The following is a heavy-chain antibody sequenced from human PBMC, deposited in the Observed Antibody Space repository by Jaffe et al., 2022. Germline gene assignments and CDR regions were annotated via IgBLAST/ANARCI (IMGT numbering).Heavy chain of an antibody. D-gene: IGHD6-19*01. CDR3: AKGEASIAVAVA. J-gene: IGHJ5*02. V-gene: IGHV3-23*01. CDR2: ISGSGGYT. CDR1: GFTFSSYA. Sequence: EVQLLESGGGLVQPGGSLRLSCAASGFTFSSYAMSWVRQAPGKGLEWVSGISGSGGYTYYADSVKGRFTISRDNSKNTLYLQMNSLRAEDTAIYYCAKGEASIAVAVAWGQGTLVTVSS.